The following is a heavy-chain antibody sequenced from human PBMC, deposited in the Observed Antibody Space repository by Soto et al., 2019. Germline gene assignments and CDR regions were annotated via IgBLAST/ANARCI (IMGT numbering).Heavy chain of an antibody. CDR3: AKATYYYDSSGYYSYYYYGMDV. CDR1: GFTFSSYA. V-gene: IGHV3-23*01. CDR2: ISGSGGST. J-gene: IGHJ6*02. D-gene: IGHD3-22*01. Sequence: GGSLRLSCAASGFTFSSYAMSWVRQAPGKGLEWVSAISGSGGSTYYADSVKGRFTISRDNSKNTLYLQMNSLRAEDSALYCCAKATYYYDSSGYYSYYYYGMDVWGQGTTVTVSS.